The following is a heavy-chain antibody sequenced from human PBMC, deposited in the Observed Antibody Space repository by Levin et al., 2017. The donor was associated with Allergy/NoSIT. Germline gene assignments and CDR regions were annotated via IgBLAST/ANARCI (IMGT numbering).Heavy chain of an antibody. D-gene: IGHD3-10*01. CDR3: TGDSGPYSSGSYFPRY. CDR1: GFTFSDYA. J-gene: IGHJ4*02. V-gene: IGHV3-49*03. Sequence: PGESLKISCAASGFTFSDYAMSWFRQAPGKGLEWVGSIRGKGYGGTTEYAAAVNGRFTVSRDDSKNIAYLQMNSLKIEDTAMYDCTGDSGPYSSGSYFPRYWGEGTLVTVSS. CDR2: IRGKGYGGTT.